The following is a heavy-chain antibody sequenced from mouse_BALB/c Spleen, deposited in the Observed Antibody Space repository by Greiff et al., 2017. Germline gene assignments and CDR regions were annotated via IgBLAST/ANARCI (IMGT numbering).Heavy chain of an antibody. CDR1: GFSLTGYG. CDR3: ARDYYGSSYLYAMDY. CDR2: IWDDGST. Sequence: VKLMESGPGLVAPSQSLSITCTVSGFSLTGYGVNWVRQPPGKGLEWLGMIWDDGSTDYNSALKSRLSISKDNSKSQVFLKMISLQTDDTARYYCARDYYGSSYLYAMDYWGQGASVTVSS. V-gene: IGHV2-6-7*01. D-gene: IGHD1-1*01. J-gene: IGHJ4*01.